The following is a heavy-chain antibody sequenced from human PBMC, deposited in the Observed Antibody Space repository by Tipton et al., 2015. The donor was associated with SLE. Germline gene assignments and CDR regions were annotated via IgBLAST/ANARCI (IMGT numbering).Heavy chain of an antibody. CDR2: INPSGGST. V-gene: IGHV1-46*01. Sequence: QLVQSGAEVKKPGASVKVSCKASGYTFTSYDINWVRQATGQGLEWMGIINPSGGSTSYAQKFQGRVTMTRDTSTSTVYMELSSLRSEDTAVYYCARDGGYCSSTSCSYYFDYWGQGTLVTVSS. J-gene: IGHJ4*02. CDR3: ARDGGYCSSTSCSYYFDY. D-gene: IGHD2-2*01. CDR1: GYTFTSYD.